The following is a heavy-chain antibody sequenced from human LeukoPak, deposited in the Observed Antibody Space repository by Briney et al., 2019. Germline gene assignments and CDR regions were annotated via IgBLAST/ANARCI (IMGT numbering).Heavy chain of an antibody. CDR3: ARQPSNYGGIDY. V-gene: IGHV4-59*08. J-gene: IGHJ4*02. CDR1: GDSISSYY. Sequence: SETLSLTCTVSGDSISSYYWSWIRQPPGKGLEWIGYIYYSGSTDYNPSLKSRVTISVDSSKRHFSLKLSSVTAADTAVYYCARQPSNYGGIDYWGQGTLVTVSS. D-gene: IGHD4-23*01. CDR2: IYYSGST.